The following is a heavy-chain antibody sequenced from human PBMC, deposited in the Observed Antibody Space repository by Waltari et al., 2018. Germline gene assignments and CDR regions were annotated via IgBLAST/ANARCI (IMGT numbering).Heavy chain of an antibody. D-gene: IGHD2-15*01. CDR2: IRSKADGGTI. Sequence: EVQLVESGVGSTQPGRSLRLSCTTSGFTFRDYGGSWVRQAPGKGLEWVGFIRSKADGGTIQYAASVKGRFIISRDDSKSIAYLQMNSLKTEDTAVYYCTREGSCGGVICYYNLGWGQGTLVTVSS. CDR3: TREGSCGGVICYYNLG. V-gene: IGHV3-49*04. CDR1: GFTFRDYG. J-gene: IGHJ4*02.